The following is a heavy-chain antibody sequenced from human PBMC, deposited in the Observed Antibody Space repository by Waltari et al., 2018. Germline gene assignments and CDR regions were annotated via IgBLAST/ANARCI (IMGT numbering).Heavy chain of an antibody. CDR1: EYPFHDCA. CDR3: AKDSRGYSGWVDY. Sequence: EVQLVESGVVVVQPGRSLRLSCPASEYPFHDCAMHWVRQAPGKGLDGFSLISWEGSTTSYADSVKGRFTISRDNSKNSLYLQMNSLRAEDNALYYCAKDSRGYSGWVDYWGQGTLVTVSS. J-gene: IGHJ4*02. D-gene: IGHD6-19*01. CDR2: ISWEGSTT. V-gene: IGHV3-43D*03.